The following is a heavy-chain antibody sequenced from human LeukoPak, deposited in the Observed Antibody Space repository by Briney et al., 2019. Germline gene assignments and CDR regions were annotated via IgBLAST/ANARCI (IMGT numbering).Heavy chain of an antibody. J-gene: IGHJ3*02. Sequence: PGGSLRLSCAASGFTFSSYVMHWVRQAPGKGLEGVAIISYDGRNKYYADSVKGRFTISRDNSKNTLYLHMNSLRVEDTAVYYCARVVMSAFDIWGEGTMVTVSS. CDR3: ARVVMSAFDI. CDR1: GFTFSSYV. D-gene: IGHD3-16*01. V-gene: IGHV3-30*03. CDR2: ISYDGRNK.